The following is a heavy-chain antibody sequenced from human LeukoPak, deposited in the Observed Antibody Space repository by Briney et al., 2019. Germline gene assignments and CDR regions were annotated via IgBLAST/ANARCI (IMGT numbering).Heavy chain of an antibody. D-gene: IGHD3-10*01. Sequence: PGGSLRLSCAASGFTVSSNYMSWVRQAPGKGLEWVSVIYSGGSTYYADSVKGRFTISRDNSKNTLYLQMNSLRAEDTAVYYCAKRDITMVRGVPGSFDYWGQGTLVTVSS. CDR3: AKRDITMVRGVPGSFDY. CDR2: IYSGGST. CDR1: GFTVSSNY. J-gene: IGHJ4*02. V-gene: IGHV3-66*01.